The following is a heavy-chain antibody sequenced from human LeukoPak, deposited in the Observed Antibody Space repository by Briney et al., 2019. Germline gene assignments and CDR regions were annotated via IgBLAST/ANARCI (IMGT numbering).Heavy chain of an antibody. Sequence: ASVTVSCKASGYTFTGYYMHWVRQAPGQGREWMGWSNPNSGGTNYAQKFQGRVTMTRDTSISTAYLELSRLRSDDTAVYYCARVDLDGSGSYDYWGQGTLVTVSS. D-gene: IGHD3-10*01. CDR2: SNPNSGGT. CDR1: GYTFTGYY. J-gene: IGHJ4*02. CDR3: ARVDLDGSGSYDY. V-gene: IGHV1-2*02.